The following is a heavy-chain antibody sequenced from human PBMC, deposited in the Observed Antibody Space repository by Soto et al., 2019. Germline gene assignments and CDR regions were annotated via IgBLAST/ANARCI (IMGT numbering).Heavy chain of an antibody. CDR3: ATDYRAACGGSCYYFDY. V-gene: IGHV1-18*01. CDR1: GYTFSSYG. D-gene: IGHD2-15*01. J-gene: IGHJ4*02. Sequence: QVHLVQSGAEVKKPGASVKVSCKASGYTFSSYGISWVRQAPGQGLEWMGWISAANGDTNSAPKFQGRVNMTTDTSTSTAYMELRSLRSDDTALYYCATDYRAACGGSCYYFDYWGQGTLVTVSA. CDR2: ISAANGDT.